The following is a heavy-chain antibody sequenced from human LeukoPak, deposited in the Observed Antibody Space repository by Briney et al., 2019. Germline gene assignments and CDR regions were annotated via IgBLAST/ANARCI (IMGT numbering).Heavy chain of an antibody. CDR2: INRDGSEK. J-gene: IGHJ6*02. D-gene: IGHD3-10*01. CDR3: ARGHYQLEA. V-gene: IGHV3-7*01. Sequence: GGSLRLSCAASGFIFRTYRMTWVRQAPGRGLEWVASINRDGSEKYYVDSVEGRFTISRDNVKNSLSLQLSGLRGDDTAVYYCARGHYQLEAWGQGTTVTVSS. CDR1: GFIFRTYR.